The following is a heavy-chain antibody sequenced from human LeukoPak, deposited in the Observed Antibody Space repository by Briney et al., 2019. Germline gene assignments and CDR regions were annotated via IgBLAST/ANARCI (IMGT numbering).Heavy chain of an antibody. J-gene: IGHJ4*02. CDR2: IKQDGSEK. D-gene: IGHD3/OR15-3a*01. CDR1: GFTFSSYW. CDR3: ATPGKLENLAGFPFDS. V-gene: IGHV3-7*01. Sequence: PGRSLRLSCAASGFTFSSYWMSWVRQAPGKGLEWVANIKQDGSEKYYVDSVKGRFTISRDNAKNSLYLQMNSLRAEDTAVYYGATPGKLENLAGFPFDSGGREPLVTASS.